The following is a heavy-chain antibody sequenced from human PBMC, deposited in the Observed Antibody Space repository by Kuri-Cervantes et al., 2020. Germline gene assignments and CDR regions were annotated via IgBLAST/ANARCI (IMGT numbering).Heavy chain of an antibody. Sequence: ASVKVSCKASGYTFNIYGITWVRQAPGQGLEWMGWVSAYNGDTNYAQKLQGRVTMTTDTSTSTAYMELRSLRSDDTAVYYCARDLITFGGVIGMGYWGQGTLVTVSS. CDR1: GYTFNIYG. CDR2: VSAYNGDT. CDR3: ARDLITFGGVIGMGY. V-gene: IGHV1-18*01. D-gene: IGHD3-16*02. J-gene: IGHJ4*02.